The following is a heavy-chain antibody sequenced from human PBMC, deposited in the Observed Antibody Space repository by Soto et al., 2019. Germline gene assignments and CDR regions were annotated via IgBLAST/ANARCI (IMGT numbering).Heavy chain of an antibody. J-gene: IGHJ4*02. CDR2: MIASGSS. V-gene: IGHV4-4*02. CDR3: AREGFDHRPDY. CDR1: GDSISSPNW. Sequence: QVQLQESGPGLVKPSETLSLTCAVSGDSISSPNWWSWYRQSPGKGLELIGEMIASGSSNYNPSLDGRVTISLDTSKNPFSLKLTSLTAADPAIYYCAREGFDHRPDYWGQGIPVSVSS.